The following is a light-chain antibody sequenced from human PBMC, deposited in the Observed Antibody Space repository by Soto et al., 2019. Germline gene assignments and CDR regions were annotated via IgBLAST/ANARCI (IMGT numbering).Light chain of an antibody. V-gene: IGLV1-47*01. CDR1: TSNIGSNY. J-gene: IGLJ1*01. CDR3: ATWDDSLNGFYV. CDR2: RNN. Sequence: QSVLTQPPSASGTPGQGGTISCSGTTSNIGSNYVYWYQQLPGTAPTLLIYRNNQRPSGVPDRFSGSKSGTSASLAISGLRSDDEADYFCATWDDSLNGFYVFGTGTKV.